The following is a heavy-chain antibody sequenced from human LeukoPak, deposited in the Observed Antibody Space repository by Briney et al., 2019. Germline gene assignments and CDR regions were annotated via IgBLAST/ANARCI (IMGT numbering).Heavy chain of an antibody. CDR2: IYSGGST. D-gene: IGHD3-10*01. V-gene: IGHV3-66*01. Sequence: GGSLRRSCAASGFTFSSYWMSWVRQAPGKGLEWVSVIYSGGSTYYADSVKGRFTISRDNSKNTLYLQMNSLRAEDTAVYYCAREGGRGAYDYWGQGTLVTVSS. J-gene: IGHJ4*02. CDR1: GFTFSSYW. CDR3: AREGGRGAYDY.